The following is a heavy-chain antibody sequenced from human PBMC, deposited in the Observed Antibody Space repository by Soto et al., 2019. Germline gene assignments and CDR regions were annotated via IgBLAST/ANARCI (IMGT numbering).Heavy chain of an antibody. D-gene: IGHD6-19*01. Sequence: SETLSLTCSVSGGSISGSYWSWIRHSPGKGLEWLGYVYYTGSTNYSPSLRSRVSTSVDTSKNEFSLRLSSVTAADTAVYFCARSVAVPGAHIDYWGQGTQVTVSS. CDR1: GGSISGSY. CDR2: VYYTGST. V-gene: IGHV4-59*01. CDR3: ARSVAVPGAHIDY. J-gene: IGHJ4*02.